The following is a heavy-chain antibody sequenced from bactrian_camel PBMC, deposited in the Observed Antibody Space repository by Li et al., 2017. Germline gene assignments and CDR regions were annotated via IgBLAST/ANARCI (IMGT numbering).Heavy chain of an antibody. CDR1: GYTYSRYC. D-gene: IGHD2*01. J-gene: IGHJ4*01. Sequence: HVQLVESGGGSVQAGGSLRLSCSVTGYTYSRYCMGWFRQAPGKEREAVASIDRFAATTYADSVNGRFTISRDNAKNTLYLQLNSLKTEDTAMYYCTKANSGGDYYFREYYATDLASQGTQVTVS. V-gene: IGHV3S1*01. CDR2: IDRFAATT.